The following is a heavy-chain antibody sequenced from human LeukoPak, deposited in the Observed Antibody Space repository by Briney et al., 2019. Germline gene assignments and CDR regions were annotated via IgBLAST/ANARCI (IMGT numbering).Heavy chain of an antibody. CDR1: GGSFSGYY. Sequence: PSETLSLTCAVYGGSFSGYYWSWIRQPPGKGLEWIGEINHRGSTNYNPSLKSRVTISVDTSKNQFSLKLSSVTAADTAVYYCARGSRWYYGSGRIPFDYWGQGTLVTVSS. D-gene: IGHD3-10*01. V-gene: IGHV4-34*01. J-gene: IGHJ4*02. CDR3: ARGSRWYYGSGRIPFDY. CDR2: INHRGST.